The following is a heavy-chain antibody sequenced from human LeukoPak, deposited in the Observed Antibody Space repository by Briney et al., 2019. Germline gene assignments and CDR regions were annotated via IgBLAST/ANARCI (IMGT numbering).Heavy chain of an antibody. CDR2: ISSSSSYI. V-gene: IGHV3-21*04. CDR1: GFTFSSYS. D-gene: IGHD3-22*01. CDR3: AKDRFFYDSGSKAN. Sequence: GGPLRLSCAASGFTFSSYSMNWVRQAPGKGLEWVSSISSSSSYIYYADSVKGRFTISRDNAKNSLYLQMNSLRVEDTAFYYCAKDRFFYDSGSKANWGQGTLVTVSS. J-gene: IGHJ4*02.